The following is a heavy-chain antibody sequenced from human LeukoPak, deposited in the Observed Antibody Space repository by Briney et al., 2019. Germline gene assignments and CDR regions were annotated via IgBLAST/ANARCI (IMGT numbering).Heavy chain of an antibody. Sequence: GGSLRLSCAASGFTFSNYAMHWVRQAPGKGLEWVAFISYDGSNKYYADSVKGRFTISRDNSKNTLYLQMNSLRAEDTAVYYCARSYYDSSVYSYYYYGMDVWGQGTTVIVSS. CDR1: GFTFSNYA. CDR3: ARSYYDSSVYSYYYYGMDV. V-gene: IGHV3-30*04. J-gene: IGHJ6*02. D-gene: IGHD3-22*01. CDR2: ISYDGSNK.